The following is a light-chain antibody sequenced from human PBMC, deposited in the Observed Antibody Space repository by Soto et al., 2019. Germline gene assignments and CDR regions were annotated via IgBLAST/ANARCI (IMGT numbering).Light chain of an antibody. CDR3: QQYKSYPWT. J-gene: IGKJ1*01. V-gene: IGKV1-5*03. CDR1: QSINNW. CDR2: KAS. Sequence: DIQMTQSPSTLSASVGDRVTITCRASQSINNWLVWYQQKPGIAPKLLMYKASNLESGVPSRFSGSGSGTEFALTISSLQPDDFATYYCQQYKSYPWTVGQGTQVEIK.